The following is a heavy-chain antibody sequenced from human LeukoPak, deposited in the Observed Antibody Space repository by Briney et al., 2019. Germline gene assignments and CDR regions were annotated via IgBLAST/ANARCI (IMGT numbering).Heavy chain of an antibody. CDR3: AKKGPYSVNNWFDH. V-gene: IGHV3-23*01. CDR1: GITFSTYA. J-gene: IGHJ5*02. CDR2: ISGSGGST. Sequence: GGSLRLSCAASGITFSTYAMSWVRQAPGKGLEWVSTISGSGGSTYYADSVKGRFTISRDNSKNTLYLQMNSLRAEDTAVYYCAKKGPYSVNNWFDHWGQGTLVTVSS. D-gene: IGHD6-13*01.